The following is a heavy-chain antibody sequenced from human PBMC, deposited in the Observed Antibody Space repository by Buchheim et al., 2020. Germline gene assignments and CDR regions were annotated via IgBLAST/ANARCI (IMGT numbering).Heavy chain of an antibody. CDR1: GFTFSSYW. J-gene: IGHJ4*02. D-gene: IGHD6-19*01. CDR3: AKVGGEQWLVPGGVDY. V-gene: IGHV3-7*03. Sequence: EVQLVESGGGLVQPGGSLRLSCAASGFTFSSYWMSWVRQAPGKGLEWVANIKQDGSEKYYVDSVKGRFTISRDNAKNSLYLKMNSLGAEDTAVYYCAKVGGEQWLVPGGVDYWGQGTL. CDR2: IKQDGSEK.